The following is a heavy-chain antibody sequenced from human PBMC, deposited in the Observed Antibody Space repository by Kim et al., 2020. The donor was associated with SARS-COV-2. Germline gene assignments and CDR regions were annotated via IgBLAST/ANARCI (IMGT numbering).Heavy chain of an antibody. CDR1: GGSISSSSYY. V-gene: IGHV4-39*01. CDR3: ARQVPYYYGMDV. Sequence: SETLSLTCTVSGGSISSSSYYWGWIRQPPGKGLEWIGSIYYSGSTYYNPSLKSRVTISVDTSKNQFSLKLSSVTAADTAVYYCARQVPYYYGMDVWGQGTTVTVSS. J-gene: IGHJ6*02. CDR2: IYYSGST.